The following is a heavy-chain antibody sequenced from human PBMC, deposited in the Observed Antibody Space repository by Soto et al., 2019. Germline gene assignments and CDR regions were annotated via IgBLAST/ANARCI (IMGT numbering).Heavy chain of an antibody. CDR2: ISAYNGNT. V-gene: IGHV1-18*01. Sequence: ASVKVSCKASGYTFTSYGISWVRQAPGQGLEWMGWISAYNGNTNYAQKLQGRVTMTTDTSTSTAYMELRSLRSDDTAVYYCARDPEDIVAHAPFYYYYGMDVWGQGTTVTVSS. CDR1: GYTFTSYG. D-gene: IGHD5-12*01. CDR3: ARDPEDIVAHAPFYYYYGMDV. J-gene: IGHJ6*02.